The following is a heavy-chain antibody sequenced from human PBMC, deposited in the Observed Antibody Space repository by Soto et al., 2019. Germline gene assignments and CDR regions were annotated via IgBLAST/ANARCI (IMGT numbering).Heavy chain of an antibody. CDR3: ASTLYDPRINYGMDV. CDR2: INPSGGSK. D-gene: IGHD3-16*01. J-gene: IGHJ6*02. Sequence: VSVKVSCKASGCTFTSYYMHWVRQAPGQGLEWMGIINPSGGSKSYAQKFQGRVTMTRDTSTSTVYMELSSLRSEDTAVYYCASTLYDPRINYGMDVWGQGTTVTVSS. CDR1: GCTFTSYY. V-gene: IGHV1-46*01.